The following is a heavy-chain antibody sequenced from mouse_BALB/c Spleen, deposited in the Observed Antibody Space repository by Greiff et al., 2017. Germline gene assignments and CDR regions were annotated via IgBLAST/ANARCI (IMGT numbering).Heavy chain of an antibody. CDR1: GYSITSGYY. D-gene: IGHD2-14*01. Sequence: EVQLVESGPGLVKPSQSLSLTCSVTGYSITSGYYWNWIRQFPGNKLEWMGYISYDGSNNYNPSLKNRISFTRDTSKNQFFLKLNSVTTEDTATYYCARPDRYDGGPYAIDYWGQGTSVTVSS. CDR3: ARPDRYDGGPYAIDY. J-gene: IGHJ4*01. V-gene: IGHV3-6*02. CDR2: ISYDGSN.